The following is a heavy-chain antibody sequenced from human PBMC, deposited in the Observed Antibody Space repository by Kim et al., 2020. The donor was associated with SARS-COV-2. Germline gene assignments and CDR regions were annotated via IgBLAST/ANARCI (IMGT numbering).Heavy chain of an antibody. CDR2: INHSGST. D-gene: IGHD3-3*01. J-gene: IGHJ5*02. Sequence: SETLSLTCAVYGGSFSGYYWSWIRQPPGKGLEWIGEINHSGSTNYNPSLKSRVTISVDTSKNQFSLKLSSVTAADTAVYYCARATIFGVVIPYNWFDPWGQGTLVTVSS. V-gene: IGHV4-34*01. CDR3: ARATIFGVVIPYNWFDP. CDR1: GGSFSGYY.